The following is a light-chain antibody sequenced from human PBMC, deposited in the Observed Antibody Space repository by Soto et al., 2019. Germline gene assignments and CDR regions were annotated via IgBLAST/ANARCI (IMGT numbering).Light chain of an antibody. CDR1: SSDVGAFNY. J-gene: IGLJ1*01. CDR2: DVS. V-gene: IGLV2-14*03. Sequence: QSVLTQPASVSGSPGQSIAISCTGTSSDVGAFNYVSWYQQHPGKDHKFMIIDVSSRPSGVSDRFSGSKSGNTASLTISGLQTEDEADYYCASYTTSSTYVFGTGTKVTVL. CDR3: ASYTTSSTYV.